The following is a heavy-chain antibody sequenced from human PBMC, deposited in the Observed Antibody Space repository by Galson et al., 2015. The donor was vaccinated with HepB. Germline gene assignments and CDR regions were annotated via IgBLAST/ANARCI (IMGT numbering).Heavy chain of an antibody. J-gene: IGHJ4*02. CDR2: ISNSGST. V-gene: IGHV4-59*13. CDR1: GVPISSYY. D-gene: IGHD4-17*01. Sequence: LSLTCNVSGVPISSYYWSWIRQPPGKGLEWIGYISNSGSTNYNPSLKSRVTISVDRSKNQCSLKLNSVTAADTAVYYCARDYDGSLYGDYVLDYWGQGVLLTVSS. CDR3: ARDYDGSLYGDYVLDY.